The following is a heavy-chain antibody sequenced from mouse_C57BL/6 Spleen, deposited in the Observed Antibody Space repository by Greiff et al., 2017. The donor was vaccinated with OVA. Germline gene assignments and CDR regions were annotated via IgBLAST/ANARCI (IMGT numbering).Heavy chain of an antibody. D-gene: IGHD2-4*01. CDR2: INPYNGDT. V-gene: IGHV1-20*01. J-gene: IGHJ2*01. Sequence: EVQLQQSGPELVKPGDSVKISCKASGYSFTDYFMNWVMQSHGKSLEWIGRINPYNGDTFYNQKFKGKATLTVDKSSSTAHMELRSLTSEDSAVYYCARDDYDVGYWGQGTTLTVSS. CDR1: GYSFTDYF. CDR3: ARDDYDVGY.